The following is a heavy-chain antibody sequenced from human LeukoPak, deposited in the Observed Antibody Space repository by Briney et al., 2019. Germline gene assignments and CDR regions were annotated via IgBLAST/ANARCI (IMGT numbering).Heavy chain of an antibody. CDR2: IYYSGST. J-gene: IGHJ4*02. CDR3: ARGGSSDFWSGYHD. Sequence: SSETLSLTCTVSGGSISSYYWSWIRQPPGKGLEWIGYIYYSGSTNYNPSLKSRVTISVDTSKNQFSLKLSSVTAADTAVYYCARGGSSDFWSGYHDWGQGTLVTVSS. D-gene: IGHD3-3*01. CDR1: GGSISSYY. V-gene: IGHV4-59*01.